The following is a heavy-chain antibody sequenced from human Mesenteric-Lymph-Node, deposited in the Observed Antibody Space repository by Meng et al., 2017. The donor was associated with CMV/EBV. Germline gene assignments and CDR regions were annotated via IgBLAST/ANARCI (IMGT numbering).Heavy chain of an antibody. V-gene: IGHV3-49*04. CDR1: GFTFGDYA. CDR3: TRDRGDIVVVPAAPIYGMDV. CDR2: IRSKAYGGTT. J-gene: IGHJ6*02. Sequence: GGSLRLSCTASGFTFGDYAMSWVRQAPGKGLEWVGFIRSKAYGGTTEYAASVKGRFTISRDDSKSIAYLQMNSLKTEGTAVYYCTRDRGDIVVVPAAPIYGMDVWGQGTTVTVSS. D-gene: IGHD2-2*01.